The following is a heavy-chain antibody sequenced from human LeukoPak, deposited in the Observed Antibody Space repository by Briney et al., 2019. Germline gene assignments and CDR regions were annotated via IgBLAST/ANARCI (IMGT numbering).Heavy chain of an antibody. Sequence: PSETLSLTCAVYGGSFSGYYWSWIRQPPGKGLEWIGEINHSGSTNYNPSLKSRVTISVDTSKNQFSLKLSSVTAADTAVYYCAREVPRYCSGGSCLRNAFDIWGQGTMVTVSS. J-gene: IGHJ3*02. CDR2: INHSGST. CDR3: AREVPRYCSGGSCLRNAFDI. CDR1: GGSFSGYY. D-gene: IGHD2-15*01. V-gene: IGHV4-34*01.